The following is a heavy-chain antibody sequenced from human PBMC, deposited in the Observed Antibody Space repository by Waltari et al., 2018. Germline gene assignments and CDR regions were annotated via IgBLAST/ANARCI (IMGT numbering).Heavy chain of an antibody. V-gene: IGHV5-10-1*01. CDR3: ARRSRYSSGNTTQFDY. D-gene: IGHD2-15*01. J-gene: IGHJ4*02. Sequence: PGKGLEWMGRIDPSDSYTNYSPSFQGHVTISADKSISTAYLQWSSLKASDTAMYYCARRSRYSSGNTTQFDYWGQGTLVTVSS. CDR2: IDPSDSYT.